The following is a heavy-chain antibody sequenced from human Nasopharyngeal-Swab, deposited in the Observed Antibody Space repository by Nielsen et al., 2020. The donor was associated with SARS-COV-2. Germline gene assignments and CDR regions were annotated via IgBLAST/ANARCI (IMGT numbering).Heavy chain of an antibody. CDR1: GFTFSSYS. Sequence: GESLKILCAASGFTFSSYSMNWVRQAPGKGLEWVSSISSSSSYIYYADSVKGRFTISRDNAKNSLYLQINSLRAEDTAVYYCARDATEDIVVVVAATKYYYYGMDVWGQGTTVTVSS. CDR2: ISSSSSYI. J-gene: IGHJ6*02. CDR3: ARDATEDIVVVVAATKYYYYGMDV. D-gene: IGHD2-15*01. V-gene: IGHV3-21*01.